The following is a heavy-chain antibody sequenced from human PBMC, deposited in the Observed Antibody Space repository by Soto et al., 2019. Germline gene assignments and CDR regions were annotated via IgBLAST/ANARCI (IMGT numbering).Heavy chain of an antibody. D-gene: IGHD6-13*01. Sequence: QLQLVESGGGVVQPGRSLRLSCAASGFTFSNYALHWVRQAPGKGLEWVAVISYDGSNKYYADSAKGRFTISRDNSKNTHYLKMNSLXXXETAMYYCATDYSRGAGYWGQGTRVTVSS. CDR2: ISYDGSNK. CDR1: GFTFSNYA. V-gene: IGHV3-30-3*01. CDR3: ATDYSRGAGY. J-gene: IGHJ4*02.